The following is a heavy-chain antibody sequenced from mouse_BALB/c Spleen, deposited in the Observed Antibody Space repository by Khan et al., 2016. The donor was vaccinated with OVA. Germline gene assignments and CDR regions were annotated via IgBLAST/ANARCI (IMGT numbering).Heavy chain of an antibody. CDR1: GYSITSGYF. Sequence: EVQLQESGPGLVKPSQSLSLTCSVTGYSITSGYFWNWIRQFPGNNLEWMGYIRYDGNSDYNPSLKNRISITRDTSKNQFFLKLNSVTPVDTDTYYCARGVSAGPAWFTYWGQGTLVTVSA. V-gene: IGHV3-6*02. J-gene: IGHJ3*01. D-gene: IGHD6-1*01. CDR3: ARGVSAGPAWFTY. CDR2: IRYDGNS.